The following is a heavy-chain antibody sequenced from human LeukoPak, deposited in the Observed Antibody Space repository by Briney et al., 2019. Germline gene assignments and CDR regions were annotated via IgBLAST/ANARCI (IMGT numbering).Heavy chain of an antibody. D-gene: IGHD5-12*01. CDR2: IYPGDSDT. CDR1: GYSFTTYW. V-gene: IGHV5-51*01. Sequence: GESLKISCQGSGYSFTTYWIAWVRQMPGKGLEWMGIIYPGDSDTRCSPSFQGQVTISAAKSISTAYLQWSSLKATGTAMYYCAGRSNSGYEAFEFWGQGTLVTVSS. J-gene: IGHJ4*02. CDR3: AGRSNSGYEAFEF.